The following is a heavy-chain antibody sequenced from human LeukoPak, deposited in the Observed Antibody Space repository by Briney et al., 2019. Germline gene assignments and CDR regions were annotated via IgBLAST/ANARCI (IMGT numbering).Heavy chain of an antibody. CDR1: GFTLRDNF. D-gene: IGHD6-25*01. CDR2: ISTSGSTT. J-gene: IGHJ5*02. CDR3: EGLTGYFDA. V-gene: IGHV3-11*01. Sequence: GGSLGLSCAASGFTLRDNFMSWIRQAPGQGLEWVSYISTSGSTTFYADSVRGRFTISRDNAKNSVFLEMTSLRADDTAVYLREGLTGYFDAWGQGTLVTVSS.